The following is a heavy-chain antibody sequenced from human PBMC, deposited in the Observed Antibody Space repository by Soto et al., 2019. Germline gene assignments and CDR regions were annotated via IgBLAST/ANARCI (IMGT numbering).Heavy chain of an antibody. V-gene: IGHV3-23*01. CDR2: VSQDGTA. D-gene: IGHD4-17*01. Sequence: VQLLESGGGLAQPGGSLRLSCAASGFTFSTYTMSWVRQAPGRGPEWVAGVSQDGTAHYADSVKGRFTISRDKSRDTVYLQMITLRGEDTAVDYCAKDMRHDGVWDFDYCGQGTLVTVSS. CDR1: GFTFSTYT. J-gene: IGHJ4*02. CDR3: AKDMRHDGVWDFDY.